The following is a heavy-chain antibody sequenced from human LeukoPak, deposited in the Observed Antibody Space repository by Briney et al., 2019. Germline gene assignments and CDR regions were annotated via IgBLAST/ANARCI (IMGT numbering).Heavy chain of an antibody. CDR1: GYSISSGLYS. D-gene: IGHD3-16*01. CDR2: IYHNGDT. V-gene: IGHV4-39*01. CDR3: ARLWSHSKTEDY. Sequence: SETLSLTCTVSGYSISSGLYSWGWIRQPPGEGLEWIGNIYHNGDTYYNPSLRSRVTISVDTSENQFSLSLRSVTAADTAVYYCARLWSHSKTEDYWGQGTVVTVSS. J-gene: IGHJ4*02.